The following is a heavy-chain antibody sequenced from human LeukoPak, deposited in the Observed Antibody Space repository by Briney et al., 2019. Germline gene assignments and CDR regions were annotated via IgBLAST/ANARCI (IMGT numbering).Heavy chain of an antibody. CDR2: IYYSGST. Sequence: SETLSLTCTVSDGSISSSSYYWGWIRQPPGKRLEWIGSIYYSGSTYYNPSLKSRVTISVDTSKNQFSLKLSSVTAADTAVYYCARHRMYYYDSSGRGVADAFDIWGQGTMVTVSS. V-gene: IGHV4-39*01. CDR3: ARHRMYYYDSSGRGVADAFDI. D-gene: IGHD3-22*01. J-gene: IGHJ3*02. CDR1: DGSISSSSYY.